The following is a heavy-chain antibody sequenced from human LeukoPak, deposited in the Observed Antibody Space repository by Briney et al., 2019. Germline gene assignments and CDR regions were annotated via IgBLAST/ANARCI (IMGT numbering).Heavy chain of an antibody. V-gene: IGHV1-46*01. J-gene: IGHJ4*02. CDR3: ARVSDYGSGRYFDY. D-gene: IGHD3-10*01. CDR2: INPSGGST. CDR1: GGTFSSYA. Sequence: ASVKVSCKASGGTFSSYAISWVRQAPGQGLEWMGMINPSGGSTSYAQKFQGRVTMTRDTSTSTVYMELSSLRSEDTAVYYCARVSDYGSGRYFDYWGQGTLVTVSS.